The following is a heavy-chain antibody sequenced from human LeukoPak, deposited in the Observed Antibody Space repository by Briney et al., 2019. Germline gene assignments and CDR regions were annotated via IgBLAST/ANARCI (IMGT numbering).Heavy chain of an antibody. CDR3: AREGFAAAFDI. V-gene: IGHV3-7*01. CDR2: IKQDGSEK. Sequence: PGGSLRLSCAASEFTSSSYWMRWVRQAPGKGLEWVANIKQDGSEKNYVDSVKGRFTISRDNAKNSIYLQMNSLRAEDTAVYYCAREGFAAAFDIWGQGTMVTVSS. J-gene: IGHJ3*02. CDR1: EFTSSSYW. D-gene: IGHD3-16*01.